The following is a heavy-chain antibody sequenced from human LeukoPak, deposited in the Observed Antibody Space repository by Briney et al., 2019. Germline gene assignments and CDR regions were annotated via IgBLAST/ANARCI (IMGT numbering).Heavy chain of an antibody. CDR1: GGSISSGGYY. CDR3: ARYTLYGDYEYFQH. D-gene: IGHD4-17*01. Sequence: LSLTCSVSGGSISSGGYYWSWIRQHPGKGLEWIGYIYYSGSTYYNPSLKSRVTISVDTSKNQFSLKLSSVTAADTAVYYCARYTLYGDYEYFQHWGQGTLVTVSS. CDR2: IYYSGST. J-gene: IGHJ1*01. V-gene: IGHV4-31*03.